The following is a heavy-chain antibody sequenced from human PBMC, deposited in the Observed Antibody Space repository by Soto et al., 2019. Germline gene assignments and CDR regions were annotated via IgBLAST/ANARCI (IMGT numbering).Heavy chain of an antibody. D-gene: IGHD1-26*01. Sequence: SLRLSCAASGFTFSSYGMHWVRQAPGKGLEWVAVIWYDGSNKYYADSVKGRFTISRDNSKNTLYLQMNSLRAEDTAVYYCARIGVGQIFDYWGQGTLVTVSS. CDR2: IWYDGSNK. V-gene: IGHV3-33*01. J-gene: IGHJ4*02. CDR1: GFTFSSYG. CDR3: ARIGVGQIFDY.